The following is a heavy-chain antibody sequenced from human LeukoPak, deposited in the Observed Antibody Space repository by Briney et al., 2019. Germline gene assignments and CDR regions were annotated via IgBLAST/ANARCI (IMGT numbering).Heavy chain of an antibody. CDR1: GGSINNYY. J-gene: IGHJ4*02. V-gene: IGHV4-59*01. CDR3: ARGGDYGDLRYFDY. CDR2: IYYRGST. D-gene: IGHD4-17*01. Sequence: SETLSLTCTVSGGSINNYYWSWIRQPPGQGLEWIGYIYYRGSTNYNPSLTSRVTFSVDTSKNKFSLKLNSVTAADTAVYYCARGGDYGDLRYFDYWGQGTLVTVSS.